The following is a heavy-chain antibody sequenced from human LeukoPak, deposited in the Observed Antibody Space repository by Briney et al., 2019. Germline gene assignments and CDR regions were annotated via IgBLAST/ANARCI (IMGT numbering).Heavy chain of an antibody. CDR3: ARPPPLGFGGSQDY. V-gene: IGHV1-2*02. J-gene: IGHJ4*02. CDR1: GYTLTGYY. Sequence: GASVKVSCKASGYTLTGYYMHWVRQAPGQGLEWMGWINPNSGGTNYAQKFQGRVTMTRDTSISTAYMELSRLRSDDTAVYYCARPPPLGFGGSQDYWGQGTLVTVSS. D-gene: IGHD3-10*01. CDR2: INPNSGGT.